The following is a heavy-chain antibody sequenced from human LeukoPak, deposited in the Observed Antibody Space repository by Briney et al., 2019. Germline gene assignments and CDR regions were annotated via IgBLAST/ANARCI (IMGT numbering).Heavy chain of an antibody. V-gene: IGHV3-7*01. Sequence: GGSLRLSCAASGFTFRSYWMSWVRQAPGKGLELVANIKQDGSEKYYVDSVKGRFTLSRDNTKNSLYLQMNSLRAEDTAVYYCARDNFGHTYGYALDYWGQGTLVTVSS. J-gene: IGHJ4*02. D-gene: IGHD5-18*01. CDR1: GFTFRSYW. CDR3: ARDNFGHTYGYALDY. CDR2: IKQDGSEK.